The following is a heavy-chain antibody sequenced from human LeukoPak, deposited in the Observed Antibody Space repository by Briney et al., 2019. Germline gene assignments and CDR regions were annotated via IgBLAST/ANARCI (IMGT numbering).Heavy chain of an antibody. J-gene: IGHJ4*02. CDR2: IYYNGST. V-gene: IGHV4-31*03. Sequence: SETLSLTCTVSGGSISSGAFYWSWIRQHPGKGLEWIGYIYYNGSTYFNPSLKSRVTISLDTSKNQFSLKLSSVTAADTAVYYCARGGSGYGANFDYWGQGTLVTVSS. D-gene: IGHD3-3*01. CDR1: GGSISSGAFY. CDR3: ARGGSGYGANFDY.